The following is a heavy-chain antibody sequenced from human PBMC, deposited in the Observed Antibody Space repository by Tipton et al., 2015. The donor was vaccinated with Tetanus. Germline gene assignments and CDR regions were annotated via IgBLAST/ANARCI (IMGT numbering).Heavy chain of an antibody. CDR3: ARDQARGARGWNYFDY. D-gene: IGHD1-26*01. J-gene: IGHJ4*02. CDR2: IYYSGST. Sequence: LRLSCTVSGGSISSGGYYWSWIRQHPGKGLEWIGDIYYSGSTYYNPSLKSRVTISVDTSKNQFSLKLNSVTDAGTAVYYCARDQARGARGWNYFDYWGQGTLVTVSS. V-gene: IGHV4-31*02. CDR1: GGSISSGGYY.